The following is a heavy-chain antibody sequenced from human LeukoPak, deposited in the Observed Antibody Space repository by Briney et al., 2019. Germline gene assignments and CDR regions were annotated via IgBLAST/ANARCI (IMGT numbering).Heavy chain of an antibody. V-gene: IGHV4-39*01. J-gene: IGHJ4*02. Sequence: AETLTLTCTVSDDSISTNSYYWSWIRQPPGKGLECIGTLHFSGTPYYSPSLNSRISISVDTSKKQFSLKLRSVTATDTAVYYCTRGGDPYKVGNFWGQGTLVTVSS. CDR3: TRGGDPYKVGNF. CDR1: DDSISTNSYY. D-gene: IGHD2-21*01. CDR2: LHFSGTP.